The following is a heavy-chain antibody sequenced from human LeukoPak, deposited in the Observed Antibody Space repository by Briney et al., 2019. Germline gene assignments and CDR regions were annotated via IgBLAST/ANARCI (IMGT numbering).Heavy chain of an antibody. CDR3: AKGGYCSSTSCYYNWFDP. V-gene: IGHV3-23*01. CDR2: ISGSGGST. D-gene: IGHD2-2*01. Sequence: GGSLRLSCAASGFTFSNAWMSWVRQAPGKGLEWVSAISGSGGSTYYADSVKGRFTISRDNSKNTLYLQMNSLRAEDTAVYYCAKGGYCSSTSCYYNWFDPWGQGTLVTVSS. CDR1: GFTFSNAW. J-gene: IGHJ5*02.